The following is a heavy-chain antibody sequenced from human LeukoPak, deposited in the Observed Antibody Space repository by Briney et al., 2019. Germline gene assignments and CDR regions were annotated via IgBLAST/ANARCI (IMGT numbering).Heavy chain of an antibody. CDR1: GLTFSTYW. D-gene: IGHD6-13*01. CDR2: IKQDGSEK. J-gene: IGHJ4*02. V-gene: IGHV3-7*01. CDR3: ARDSAGNDY. Sequence: GGSLRLSCAASGLTFSTYWMSWVRQAPGKGLEWVANIKQDGSEKYYVDSVKGRFTISRNNAKNSLYLQMNSLRAEDTAMYYCARDSAGNDYWGQGTLVTVSS.